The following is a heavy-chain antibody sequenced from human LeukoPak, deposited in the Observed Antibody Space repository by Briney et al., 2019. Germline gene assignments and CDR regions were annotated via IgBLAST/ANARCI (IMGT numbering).Heavy chain of an antibody. V-gene: IGHV3-23*01. CDR3: AKDLFSGSSWYDYMDV. CDR2: ISGSGGRT. Sequence: GGCLRLSCAASGFTLSSYAMSWVRQARGKGREGVSAISGSGGRTYYADSVKGRFTISRDNSKNTLYLQMNSLRAEDTAVYYCAKDLFSGSSWYDYMDVWGKGTTVTVSS. D-gene: IGHD6-13*01. CDR1: GFTLSSYA. J-gene: IGHJ6*03.